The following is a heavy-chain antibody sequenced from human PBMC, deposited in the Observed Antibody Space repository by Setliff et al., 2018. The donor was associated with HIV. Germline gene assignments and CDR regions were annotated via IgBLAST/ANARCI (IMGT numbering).Heavy chain of an antibody. D-gene: IGHD2-15*01. CDR2: IIPIFGTA. CDR3: ARGLPDEVVAATTRFYYYMDV. V-gene: IGHV1-69*13. Sequence: SVKVSCKASGGTFSRYAISWVRQAPGQGLEWMGGIIPIFGTANYAQKFQGRVTITADESTSTAYMELSSLRSEDTAVYYCARGLPDEVVAATTRFYYYMDVWGKGTTVTVSS. CDR1: GGTFSRYA. J-gene: IGHJ6*03.